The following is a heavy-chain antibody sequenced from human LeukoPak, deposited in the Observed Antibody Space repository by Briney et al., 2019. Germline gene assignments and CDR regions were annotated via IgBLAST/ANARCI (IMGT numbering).Heavy chain of an antibody. CDR3: AREVKLAARPGYYYYYMDV. D-gene: IGHD6-6*01. V-gene: IGHV1-2*02. CDR1: GYTFTGYY. CDR2: INPNSGGT. Sequence: ASLRVSCKASGYTFTGYYMHWVRQAPGQGLEWMGWINPNSGGTNYAQKFQGRVTMTRDTSISTAYMELSRLRSDDTAVYYCAREVKLAARPGYYYYYMDVWGKGTTVTVSS. J-gene: IGHJ6*03.